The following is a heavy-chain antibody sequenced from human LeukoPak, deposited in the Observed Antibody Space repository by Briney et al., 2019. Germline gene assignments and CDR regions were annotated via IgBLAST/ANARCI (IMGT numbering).Heavy chain of an antibody. J-gene: IGHJ6*03. V-gene: IGHV1-69*05. D-gene: IGHD3-10*01. CDR3: ARRSQKPRWFGEVMGLEYYMDV. CDR2: IIPIFGTA. Sequence: SVKVSCKASGGTFSSYAISWVRQAPGQGLEWMGGIIPIFGTANYAQKFQGRVTITTDESTSTAYMQLSSLRSEDTAVYYCARRSQKPRWFGEVMGLEYYMDVWGKGTTVTVSS. CDR1: GGTFSSYA.